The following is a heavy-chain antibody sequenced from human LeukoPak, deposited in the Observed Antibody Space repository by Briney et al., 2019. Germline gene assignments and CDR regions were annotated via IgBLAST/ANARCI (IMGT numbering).Heavy chain of an antibody. CDR2: ISYDGSNK. Sequence: PGRSLRLSCAASGFTFSSFAMHWFRQAPGKGLEGVAVISYDGSNKYCADSVKGRFTISRDNSKNTLYLQMNSLRAEDTAVYYCARDGQTIVIDAFDIWGQGTMVTVSS. J-gene: IGHJ3*02. CDR1: GFTFSSFA. CDR3: ARDGQTIVIDAFDI. D-gene: IGHD3-22*01. V-gene: IGHV3-30-3*01.